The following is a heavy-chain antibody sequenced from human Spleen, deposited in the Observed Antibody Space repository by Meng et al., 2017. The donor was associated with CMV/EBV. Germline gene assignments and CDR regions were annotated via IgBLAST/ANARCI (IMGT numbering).Heavy chain of an antibody. Sequence: SCKASENTFNYYGLSWVRQAPGQGLEWMGTFIPLINTAEYARKFQGRVTITTDESTSTAYMELSSLRSEDTAVYYCAINEGGSYYDYWGQGTLVTVSS. CDR2: FIPLINTA. CDR1: ENTFNYYG. D-gene: IGHD1-26*01. CDR3: AINEGGSYYDY. J-gene: IGHJ4*02. V-gene: IGHV1-69*05.